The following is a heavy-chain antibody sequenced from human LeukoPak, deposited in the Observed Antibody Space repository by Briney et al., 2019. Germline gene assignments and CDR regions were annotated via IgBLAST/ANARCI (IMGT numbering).Heavy chain of an antibody. Sequence: SVKVSCKASGGTFSSYAISWVRQAPGQGLGWMGGIIPIFGTANYAQKFQGRVTITADESTSTAYMELSSLRSEDTAVYYCARKGGYDYVWGSCIDYWGQGTLVTVSS. CDR1: GGTFSSYA. J-gene: IGHJ4*02. CDR2: IIPIFGTA. CDR3: ARKGGYDYVWGSCIDY. D-gene: IGHD3-16*01. V-gene: IGHV1-69*01.